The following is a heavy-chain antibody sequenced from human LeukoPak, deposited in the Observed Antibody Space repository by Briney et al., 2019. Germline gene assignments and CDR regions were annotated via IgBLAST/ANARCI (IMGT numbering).Heavy chain of an antibody. Sequence: QPGGSLRLSCAASGFTFSDYALGWVRQAPGRGLEGVATLSGSGAGTYYSDSVQGRFTISRDNSKRTLFLQVNSLRAEDTAFYYCAKAELGVDTFDYWGQGTLVTVSS. CDR3: AKAELGVDTFDY. D-gene: IGHD3-3*01. V-gene: IGHV3-23*01. CDR2: LSGSGAGT. CDR1: GFTFSDYA. J-gene: IGHJ4*02.